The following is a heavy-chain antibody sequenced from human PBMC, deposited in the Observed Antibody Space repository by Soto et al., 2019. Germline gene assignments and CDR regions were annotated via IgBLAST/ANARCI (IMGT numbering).Heavy chain of an antibody. Sequence: QVQLVQSGAEVKKPGSSVKVSCTASGVTFSSYAISWVRQAPGQGLEYMGGIITMFGTTNYAQKFRGRVTITADESTSTANMELSSLRSVDTAVYYCESASGSSWYNWFDPWGQGTLVTVS. CDR3: ESASGSSWYNWFDP. J-gene: IGHJ5*02. CDR2: IITMFGTT. D-gene: IGHD6-13*01. V-gene: IGHV1-69*01. CDR1: GVTFSSYA.